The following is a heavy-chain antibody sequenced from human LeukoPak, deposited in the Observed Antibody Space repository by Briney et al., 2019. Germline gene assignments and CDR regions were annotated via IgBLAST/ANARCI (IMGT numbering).Heavy chain of an antibody. CDR3: TRVCGSDWYSLGY. CDR2: INEDGSTT. V-gene: IGHV3-74*01. D-gene: IGHD2-21*02. Sequence: GGSLRLSCAASGFTFSSNWMHWVRQAPGKGLVWVSRINEDGSTTNYADSVKGRFTISRDNAKNTLYLQLNGLRAEDTAVYYCTRVCGSDWYSLGYWGQGALVTVSS. CDR1: GFTFSSNW. J-gene: IGHJ4*02.